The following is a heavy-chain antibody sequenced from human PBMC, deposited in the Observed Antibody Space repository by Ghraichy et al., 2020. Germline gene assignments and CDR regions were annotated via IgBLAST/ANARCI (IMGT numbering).Heavy chain of an antibody. CDR2: INHSGST. CDR3: AREVFEGWYFDV. CDR1: GGSFSGDF. V-gene: IGHV4-34*01. Sequence: SQTLSLTCAVYGGSFSGDFWSWIRQPPGEGLEWIGEINHSGSTNYNPSLKSRVTISIDTSKNQFFLKLSSVTAADSAVYFCAREVFEGWYFDVWGRGTLVTVSS. J-gene: IGHJ2*01.